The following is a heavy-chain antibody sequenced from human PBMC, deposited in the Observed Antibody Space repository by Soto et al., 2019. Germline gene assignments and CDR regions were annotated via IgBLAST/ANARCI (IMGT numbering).Heavy chain of an antibody. J-gene: IGHJ4*02. CDR1: GFSLSTSGVG. V-gene: IGHV2-5*01. CDR2: IYWNDDK. Sequence: QITLKESGPTLVKPTQTLTLTCTFSGFSLSTSGVGVGWIRQPPGKALEWLALIYWNDDKRYSPSLKSRLTITKDTSKNQVVLTMTSMDPVDTATYYCAHRLIEDCGRDCYSASPLFDYWGQGTLVTVSS. D-gene: IGHD2-21*02. CDR3: AHRLIEDCGRDCYSASPLFDY.